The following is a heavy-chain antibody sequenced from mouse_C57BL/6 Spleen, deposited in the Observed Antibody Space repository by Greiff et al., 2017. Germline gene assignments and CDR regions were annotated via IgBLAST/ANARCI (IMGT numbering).Heavy chain of an antibody. V-gene: IGHV14-4*01. CDR2: INPENGDT. Sequence: EVQLQQSGAELVRPGASVKLSCTASGFNIKDDYMHWVKQRPEQGLEWIGWINPENGDTEYASKFQGKATITADKSSNTAYLQLSSLTSEDTAVYYCTTRVLRYHYDFDYWGQGTTLTVSS. CDR1: GFNIKDDY. D-gene: IGHD1-1*01. CDR3: TTRVLRYHYDFDY. J-gene: IGHJ2*01.